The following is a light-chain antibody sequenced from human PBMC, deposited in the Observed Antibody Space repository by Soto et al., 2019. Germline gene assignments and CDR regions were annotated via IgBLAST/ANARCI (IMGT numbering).Light chain of an antibody. J-gene: IGKJ2*01. CDR1: QSISSW. CDR2: DAS. V-gene: IGKV1-5*01. Sequence: DIQMTQSPSTLSASVGDRVTITCRASQSISSWLAWYQQKPGKAPKLLIYDASSLESGVPSRFSGSGSVTEFALTFSSLQPDDFATYYGQQYNSYSPTFGEGTKLEIK. CDR3: QQYNSYSPT.